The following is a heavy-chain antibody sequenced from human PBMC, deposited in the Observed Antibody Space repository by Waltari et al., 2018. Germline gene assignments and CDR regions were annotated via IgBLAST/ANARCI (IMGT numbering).Heavy chain of an antibody. J-gene: IGHJ5*01. CDR1: GFTFTDHY. CDR3: ARDTATALDS. V-gene: IGHV3-72*01. CDR2: TKNRGNSHIT. D-gene: IGHD1-1*01. Sequence: EVQLVESGGGLVQPGGSLRLSCVGSGFTFTDHYMDWVRQAPGKGLEWVSRTKNRGNSHITDYAASVKGRFIGSRDDSKNSLYLQMNNLQTEDTAVYYCARDTATALDSWGQGTWSSSPQ.